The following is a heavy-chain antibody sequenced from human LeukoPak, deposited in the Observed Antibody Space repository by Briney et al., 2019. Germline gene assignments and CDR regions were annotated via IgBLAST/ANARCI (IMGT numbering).Heavy chain of an antibody. J-gene: IGHJ3*02. CDR1: GFTFSSYS. CDR2: ISSSNSTI. V-gene: IGHV3-48*01. CDR3: ARDEYSSGWLGAFDI. D-gene: IGHD6-19*01. Sequence: GGSLRLSCAASGFTFSSYSMNWVRQAPGKGLEWVSYISSSNSTIYYADSVKGRFTISRDNAKNSLYLQMNSLRAEDTAVYYCARDEYSSGWLGAFDIWGQGTMVTVSS.